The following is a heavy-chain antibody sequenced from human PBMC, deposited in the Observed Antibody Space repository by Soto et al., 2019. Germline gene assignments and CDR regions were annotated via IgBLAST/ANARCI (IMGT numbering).Heavy chain of an antibody. J-gene: IGHJ4*02. D-gene: IGHD6-19*01. Sequence: TSETLSLTCTVSGGSISSSSYYWGWVRQSPGKGLEWIGSIHYSGTTQFHPSLKTRVTISVDTSKNEFSLRLRSVTAADTGVYFCVRNLKAVDAAMAYWGQGIPVTVSS. CDR2: IHYSGTT. V-gene: IGHV4-39*01. CDR1: GGSISSSSYY. CDR3: VRNLKAVDAAMAY.